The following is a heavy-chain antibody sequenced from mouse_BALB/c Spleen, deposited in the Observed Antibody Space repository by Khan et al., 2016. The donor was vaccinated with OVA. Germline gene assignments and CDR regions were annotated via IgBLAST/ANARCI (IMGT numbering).Heavy chain of an antibody. CDR2: IWSDGST. CDR1: GFSLTNYG. Sequence: QVQLKESGPGLVAPSQSLSITCTISGFSLTNYGVHWVRQPPGKGLEWLVVIWSDGSTTYNSALKSSLTISKDNPKSHVFLKMNSLHTDDTTVYFCARQPYYHYNIMDYWGQGTSVTVSS. J-gene: IGHJ4*01. CDR3: ARQPYYHYNIMDY. D-gene: IGHD2-10*01. V-gene: IGHV2-6-1*01.